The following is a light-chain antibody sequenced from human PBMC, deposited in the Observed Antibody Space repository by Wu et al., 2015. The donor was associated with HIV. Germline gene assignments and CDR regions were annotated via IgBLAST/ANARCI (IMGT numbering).Light chain of an antibody. CDR2: DAS. V-gene: IGKV3-11*01. CDR1: QSVSTY. J-gene: IGKJ4*01. Sequence: EIVLTQSPATLSLSPGERATLSCRASQSVSTYLAWYQQKPGQAPRLLIYDASKRATGIPARFSGSGSGTDFTLTISSLEPEDFAVYYCQQRSAPALTFAGGTKVEIK. CDR3: QQRSAPALT.